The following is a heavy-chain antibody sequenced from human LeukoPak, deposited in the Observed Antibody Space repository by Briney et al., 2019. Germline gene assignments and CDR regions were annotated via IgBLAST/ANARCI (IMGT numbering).Heavy chain of an antibody. CDR1: GFTFSSYS. V-gene: IGHV3-21*01. Sequence: GGSLRLSCAASGFTFSSYSMTWVRQAPGKGLEWVSSISSSSSYIYYADSVKGRFTISRDNAKNSLYLQMNSLRAEDTAVYYCARDSLLWFGELSNDYWGQGTLVTVSS. J-gene: IGHJ4*02. CDR3: ARDSLLWFGELSNDY. D-gene: IGHD3-10*01. CDR2: ISSSSSYI.